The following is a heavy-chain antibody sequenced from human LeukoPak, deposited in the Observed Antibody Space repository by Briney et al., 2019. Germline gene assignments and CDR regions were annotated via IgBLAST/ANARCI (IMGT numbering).Heavy chain of an antibody. J-gene: IGHJ4*02. CDR1: RYTFTDYY. CDR2: INHNSGT. Sequence: ASVKASCTASRYTFTDYYMNWLLQAAGHGREWMGWINHNSGTNHAQKCQGRVTMTREKSISTAYMELTRLTSDDTAGYYCSRNRWMDYWGQGTLVTVS. CDR3: SRNRWMDY. V-gene: IGHV1-2*02. D-gene: IGHD1-1*01.